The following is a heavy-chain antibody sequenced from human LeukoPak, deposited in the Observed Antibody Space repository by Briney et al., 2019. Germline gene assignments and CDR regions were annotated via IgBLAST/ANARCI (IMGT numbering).Heavy chain of an antibody. D-gene: IGHD3-9*01. Sequence: GGSLRLSCAASGFTFSYYWMHWVRQAPGKGLVWVSRINSDGSSTSYADSVKGRFTISRDNAKNTLYLQMNSLRAEDTAVYYCARASGAYDILTGYYSFDYWGQGTLVTVSS. CDR1: GFTFSYYW. CDR2: INSDGSST. J-gene: IGHJ4*02. V-gene: IGHV3-74*01. CDR3: ARASGAYDILTGYYSFDY.